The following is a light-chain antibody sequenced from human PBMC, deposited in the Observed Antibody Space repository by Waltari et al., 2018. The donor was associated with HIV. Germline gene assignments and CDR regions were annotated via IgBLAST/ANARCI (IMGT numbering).Light chain of an antibody. CDR2: RVK. CDR3: SSYTTSNTYV. J-gene: IGLJ1*01. Sequence: QSALAQPASVSGSPGQSITFSCTGTRSDIGAYNYVSWHQKHPDKAPKVIIYRVKSRPSGVSDRFSGSKSGNAASLTISGLQAEDEADYYCSSYTTSNTYVFGRGTTVSVL. CDR1: RSDIGAYNY. V-gene: IGLV2-14*01.